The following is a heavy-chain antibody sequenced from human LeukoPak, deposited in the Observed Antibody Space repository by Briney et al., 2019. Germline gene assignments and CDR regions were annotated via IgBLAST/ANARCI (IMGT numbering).Heavy chain of an antibody. CDR1: GYTFTGYY. D-gene: IGHD6-13*01. CDR3: ARGYPLSTTAAGTYFQH. CDR2: LNPNSGGT. J-gene: IGHJ1*01. V-gene: IGHV1-2*02. Sequence: ASVKVSCKASGYTFTGYYMHWVRQAPGQGLEWMGWLNPNSGGTSYAQNFQGRVSMTRDTSISTAYMELSRLRSDDTAVYYCARGYPLSTTAAGTYFQHWGQGTLVTVSS.